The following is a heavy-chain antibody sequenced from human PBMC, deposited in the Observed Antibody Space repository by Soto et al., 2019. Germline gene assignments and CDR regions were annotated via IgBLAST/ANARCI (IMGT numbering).Heavy chain of an antibody. CDR1: GGTFSRYA. CDR3: ARVLIVATIDPFGPFDY. V-gene: IGHV1-69*13. J-gene: IGHJ4*02. D-gene: IGHD5-12*01. Sequence: SVKVSCKASGGTFSRYAISWVRQAPVQGLEWMGGIIPIFGTANYAQKFQGRVTITADESTSTAYMELSSLRSEDTAVYYCARVLIVATIDPFGPFDYWGQGTLVTVSS. CDR2: IIPIFGTA.